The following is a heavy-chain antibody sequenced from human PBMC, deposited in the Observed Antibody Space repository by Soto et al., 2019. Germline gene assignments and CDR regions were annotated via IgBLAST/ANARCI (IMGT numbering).Heavy chain of an antibody. V-gene: IGHV3-23*01. D-gene: IGHD2-2*03. J-gene: IGHJ5*02. CDR3: AKGGYCSSTSCYVNWFDP. CDR2: ISGSGGST. CDR1: GFTFSSYA. Sequence: GGSLRLSCAASGFTFSSYAMSWVRQAPGKGLEWVSAISGSGGSTYYADSVKGRFTISRDNSKNTLYLQMNSLRAEDTAVYYCAKGGYCSSTSCYVNWFDPWGQGTLVTVSS.